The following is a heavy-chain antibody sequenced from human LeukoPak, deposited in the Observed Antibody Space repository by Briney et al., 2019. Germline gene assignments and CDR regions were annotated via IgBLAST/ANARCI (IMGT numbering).Heavy chain of an antibody. Sequence: GGSLRLSCAASGFTFSEYYMNWVRQAPGKGLEWVAYICYNGSNIYYAESVKGRFTISRDNAKNSMYLQMNRLRAEETAVYYCAAALYSCLLLFDPCGQGTLFTLSS. CDR3: AAALYSCLLLFDP. V-gene: IGHV3-11*01. CDR2: ICYNGSNI. J-gene: IGHJ5*02. D-gene: IGHD2-21*01. CDR1: GFTFSEYY.